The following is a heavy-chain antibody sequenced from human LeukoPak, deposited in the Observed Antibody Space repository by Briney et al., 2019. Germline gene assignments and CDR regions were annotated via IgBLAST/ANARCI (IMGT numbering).Heavy chain of an antibody. D-gene: IGHD1-14*01. CDR1: GLTFSSYE. CDR2: ISSSGSTI. CDR3: ARGRDEPLDAFDI. V-gene: IGHV3-48*03. J-gene: IGHJ3*02. Sequence: GGSLRLSCAASGLTFSSYEMNWVRQAPGKGLEWVSYISSSGSTIYYADSVKGRFTISRDNAKNSLYLQMNSLRAEDTAVYYCARGRDEPLDAFDIWGPGTMVTVSS.